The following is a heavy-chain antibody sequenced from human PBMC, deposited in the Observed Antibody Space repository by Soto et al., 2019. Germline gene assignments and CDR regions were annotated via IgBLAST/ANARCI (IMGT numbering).Heavy chain of an antibody. Sequence: QVQLVESGGGVVQPGRSLRLPCAASGFTFSSYGMHWVRQAPGKGLEWVAVISYDGSNKYYADSVKGRFTISRDNSKNTLYLQMNSLRAEDTAVYYCAKDKAVAGKANFDYWGQGTLVTVSS. CDR3: AKDKAVAGKANFDY. V-gene: IGHV3-30*18. CDR2: ISYDGSNK. J-gene: IGHJ4*02. D-gene: IGHD6-19*01. CDR1: GFTFSSYG.